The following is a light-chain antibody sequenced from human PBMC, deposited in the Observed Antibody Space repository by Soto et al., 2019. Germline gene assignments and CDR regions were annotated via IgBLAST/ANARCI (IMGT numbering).Light chain of an antibody. V-gene: IGKV1-5*01. CDR1: QKVSPW. Sequence: DIRMTQSPSTLSASVGDSVTITCRASQKVSPWLAWYQQKAGKAPKLLIYDVSSLKRVVPSRFSGSGSGTEFTLTISSLQSDDFATYYCQQYDSYWGTFGQGTKVEFK. CDR3: QQYDSYWGT. J-gene: IGKJ1*01. CDR2: DVS.